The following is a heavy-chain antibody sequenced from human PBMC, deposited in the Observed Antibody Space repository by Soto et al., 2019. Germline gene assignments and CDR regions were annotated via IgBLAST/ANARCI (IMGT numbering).Heavy chain of an antibody. CDR1: GFTFSSYA. Sequence: SLRLSCAASGFTFSSYAMHWVRQAPGKGLEWVAVISYDGSNKYYADSVKGRFTISRDNSKNTLYLQMNSLRAEDTAVYYCARTSSIAARNYYYYGMDVWGQGTTVTVSS. J-gene: IGHJ6*02. V-gene: IGHV3-30-3*01. D-gene: IGHD6-6*01. CDR3: ARTSSIAARNYYYYGMDV. CDR2: ISYDGSNK.